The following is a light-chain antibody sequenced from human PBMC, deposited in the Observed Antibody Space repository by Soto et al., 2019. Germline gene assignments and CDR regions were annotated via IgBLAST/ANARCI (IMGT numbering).Light chain of an antibody. CDR1: QSIRTY. CDR2: AAS. V-gene: IGKV1-39*01. Sequence: DIQMTQSPSSLSASVGDRVTITCRASQSIRTYLHWYQQKPGKAPKLLIYAASSLQSGVPSRFSGSGSGTDFTLTINSLQPEDFAAYYCQQSYSTLTVGGGTKVEIK. J-gene: IGKJ4*01. CDR3: QQSYSTLT.